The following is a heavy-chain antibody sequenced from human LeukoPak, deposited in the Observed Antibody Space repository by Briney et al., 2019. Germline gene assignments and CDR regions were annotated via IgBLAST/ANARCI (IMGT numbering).Heavy chain of an antibody. CDR1: GDSISGTTYY. D-gene: IGHD1-26*01. V-gene: IGHV4-39*07. CDR2: IYYSGTT. J-gene: IGHJ6*03. CDR3: ARDGRGSRWELVLGANYYYYMDV. Sequence: PSETLSLTCTVSGDSISGTTYYWGWIRQPPGKGLQWLGSIYYSGTTHYNPSLKSRVAMSLDTSKNQFSLKLSSATAADTAVYYCARDGRGSRWELVLGANYYYYMDVWGKGTTVTVSS.